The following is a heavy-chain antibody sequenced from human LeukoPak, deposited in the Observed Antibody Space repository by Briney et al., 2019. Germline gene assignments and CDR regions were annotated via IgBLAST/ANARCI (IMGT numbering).Heavy chain of an antibody. D-gene: IGHD3-22*01. V-gene: IGHV5-51*01. CDR3: ARSGYSPAEYFQH. CDR1: GYSFTSYW. Sequence: GESLKISCKGSGYSFTSYWLGWVRQMPGKGLEWMGIIYPGDSDTRYSPSFQGQVTISADKSISTAYLQWSSLKASDTATYYCARSGYSPAEYFQHWGQGTLVTVSS. J-gene: IGHJ1*01. CDR2: IYPGDSDT.